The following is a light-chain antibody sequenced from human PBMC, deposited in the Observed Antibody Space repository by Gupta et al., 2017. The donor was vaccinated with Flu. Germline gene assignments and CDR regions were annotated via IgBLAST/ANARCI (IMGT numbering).Light chain of an antibody. V-gene: IGKV1-5*03. CDR2: KAS. J-gene: IGKJ1*01. CDR1: QSISSW. Sequence: DIQMTQSPSTLSASVGDRVTITCRASQSISSWLAWYQQKPGKAPNLLIYKASSLESGVPSRFSGSGSGTEFTLTISSLQPDDFATYYCQQYNSCRWTFGQGTKVEIK. CDR3: QQYNSCRWT.